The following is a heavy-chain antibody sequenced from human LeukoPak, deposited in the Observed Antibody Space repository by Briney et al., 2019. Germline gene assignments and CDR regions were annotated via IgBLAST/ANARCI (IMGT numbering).Heavy chain of an antibody. D-gene: IGHD3-9*01. CDR2: IYTSGST. J-gene: IGHJ3*02. CDR3: ARVGPSDILTGRNYAFDI. Sequence: PSETLSLTCTVSGGSISSGSYYWSWIRQPAGKGLEWIGRIYTSGSTNYNPSLKSRVTISVDTSKNQFSLKLSSVTAADTAVYYCARVGPSDILTGRNYAFDIWGQGTMVTVSS. CDR1: GGSISSGSYY. V-gene: IGHV4-61*02.